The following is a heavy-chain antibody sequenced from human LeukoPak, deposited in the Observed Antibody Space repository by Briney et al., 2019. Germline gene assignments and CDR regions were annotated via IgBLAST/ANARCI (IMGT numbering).Heavy chain of an antibody. J-gene: IGHJ6*03. D-gene: IGHD1-1*01. CDR1: GFTFGDFY. CDR2: ISGPSATI. Sequence: GGSLRLSCTASGFTFGDFYMAWIRQAPGRGLEWLSFISGPSATIYYADSVQGRFTISRDNANNSLYLRMNNLRVEDTAVYYCARDLLDLYYYHMDVWGKGTTVTVSS. V-gene: IGHV3-11*01. CDR3: ARDLLDLYYYHMDV.